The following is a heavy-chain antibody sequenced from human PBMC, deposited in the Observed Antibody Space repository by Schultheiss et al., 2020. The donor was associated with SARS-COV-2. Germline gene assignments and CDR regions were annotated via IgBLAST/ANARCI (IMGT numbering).Heavy chain of an antibody. CDR2: FKSKTDGGSI. CDR1: GYTFSDHY. Sequence: GGSLRLSCAASGYTFSDHYMDWVRQAPGKGLEWVGRFKSKTDGGSIDYGAPVKGRFSISRDDVRGMLFLQMNSLTTEDTGVYYCSTVGSSWAFDYWGQGILVTVSS. J-gene: IGHJ4*02. CDR3: STVGSSWAFDY. D-gene: IGHD6-13*01. V-gene: IGHV3-15*01.